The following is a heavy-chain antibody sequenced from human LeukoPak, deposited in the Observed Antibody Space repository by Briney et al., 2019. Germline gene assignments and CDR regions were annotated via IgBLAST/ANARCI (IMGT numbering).Heavy chain of an antibody. J-gene: IGHJ4*02. CDR1: GFTFSSYA. CDR2: ISGSGGST. V-gene: IGHV3-23*01. D-gene: IGHD6-13*01. CDR3: AKDRYSSLTLHYFDY. Sequence: GSLRLSCAASGFTFSSYAMSWVRQAPGKGLEWVSAISGSGGSTYYADSMKGRFTISRDNSKNTLYLQMNSLRAEDTAVYYCAKDRYSSLTLHYFDYWGQGTLVTVSS.